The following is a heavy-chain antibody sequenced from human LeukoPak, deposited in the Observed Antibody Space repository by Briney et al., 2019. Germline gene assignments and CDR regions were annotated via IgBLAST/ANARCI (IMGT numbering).Heavy chain of an antibody. V-gene: IGHV3-23*01. D-gene: IGHD2-2*01. CDR2: ISGSGSST. CDR3: AKDRGYCSNTSCYALHYFDY. J-gene: IGHJ4*02. Sequence: GGSPRLSCAVSGLIFSSYGMSWVRQAPGKGLEWVSVISGSGSSTYYAHSVKGRFTISRDNSKNTLSLQMNSLRAEDTAVYYCAKDRGYCSNTSCYALHYFDYWGQGTLVTVSS. CDR1: GLIFSSYG.